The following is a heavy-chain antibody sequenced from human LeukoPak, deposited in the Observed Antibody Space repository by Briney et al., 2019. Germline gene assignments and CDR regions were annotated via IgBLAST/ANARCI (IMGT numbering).Heavy chain of an antibody. CDR1: RFTFSNYS. D-gene: IGHD1-1*01. V-gene: IGHV3-7*01. CDR3: ARNWNLDYGMDV. CDR2: IKQDGGEK. J-gene: IGHJ6*02. Sequence: GGSLRLSCAASRFTFSNYSMSWVRQAPGKGLEWVANIKQDGGEKYYVDSVKGRFAISRDNAKNTLYLQMNSLRAEDTAVYYCARNWNLDYGMDVWGQGTTVTVSS.